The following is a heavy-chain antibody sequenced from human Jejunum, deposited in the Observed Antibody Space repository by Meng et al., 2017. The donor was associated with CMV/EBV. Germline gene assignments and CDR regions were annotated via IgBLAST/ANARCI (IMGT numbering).Heavy chain of an antibody. CDR3: ARDLGSCKGTSCFRLSP. D-gene: IGHD2-2*01. CDR1: TFRDSW. V-gene: IGHV3-74*01. J-gene: IGHJ5*02. Sequence: TFRDSWLPWVRQVPGKGLAWVSHIKYDWITTSHADSVKGRFTISRDNTKNTLYLQMDSLRAEDTAVYYCARDLGSCKGTSCFRLSPWGQGTLVTVSS. CDR2: IKYDWITT.